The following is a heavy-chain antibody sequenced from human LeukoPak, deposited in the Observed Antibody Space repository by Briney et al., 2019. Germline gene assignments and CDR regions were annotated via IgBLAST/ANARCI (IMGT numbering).Heavy chain of an antibody. Sequence: SQTLSLTCAVSGGSISSGGYSWSWLRQPPGKGLEWIGYIYHSGSTYYNPSLKSRVTISVDRSKNQFSLKLSSVTAADTAVYYCASGPWRFDYWGQGTLVTVSS. CDR3: ASGPWRFDY. V-gene: IGHV4-30-2*01. CDR1: GGSISSGGYS. J-gene: IGHJ4*02. D-gene: IGHD5-12*01. CDR2: IYHSGST.